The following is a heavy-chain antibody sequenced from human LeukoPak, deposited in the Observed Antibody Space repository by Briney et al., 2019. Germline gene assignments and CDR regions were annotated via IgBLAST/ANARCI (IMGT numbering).Heavy chain of an antibody. CDR1: GFTFSDYY. Sequence: GGSLRLSCAASGFTFSDYYMSWIRQAPGKGLEWVSYISSSGSTIYYADSVKGRFTISRDNAKNSLYLQMNSLRAEDTAVYYCASGAGDDFWSGYYTVVGSDYWGQGTLVTVSS. CDR2: ISSSGSTI. CDR3: ASGAGDDFWSGYYTVVGSDY. D-gene: IGHD3-3*01. J-gene: IGHJ4*02. V-gene: IGHV3-11*04.